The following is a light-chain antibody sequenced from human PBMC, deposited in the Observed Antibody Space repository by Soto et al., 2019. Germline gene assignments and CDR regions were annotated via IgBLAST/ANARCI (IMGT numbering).Light chain of an antibody. CDR3: QQRTNWPPGVT. CDR1: QSVSSS. V-gene: IGKV3-11*01. CDR2: DAS. Sequence: EIVLTQSPATLSLSPGERATLSCRASQSVSSSLAWYQQKPGQPPRLLIYDASNRATGIPARFSGSESGTDFTLTISSLEPEDFAVYYCQQRTNWPPGVTFGPGTKVDVK. J-gene: IGKJ3*01.